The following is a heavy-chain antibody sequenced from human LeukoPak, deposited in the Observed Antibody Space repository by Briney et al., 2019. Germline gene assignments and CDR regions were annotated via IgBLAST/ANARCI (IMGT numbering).Heavy chain of an antibody. Sequence: GGSLRLSCAASGFTFSSYAMSWVRQAPGKGLEWVSSISASGGSTYYADSVKGRFTISRDNSKNTLYLQMNSLRAEDTAVYYCARAPYLAPGDYWGQGTLVTVSS. CDR2: ISASGGST. J-gene: IGHJ4*02. D-gene: IGHD2-15*01. CDR3: ARAPYLAPGDY. CDR1: GFTFSSYA. V-gene: IGHV3-23*01.